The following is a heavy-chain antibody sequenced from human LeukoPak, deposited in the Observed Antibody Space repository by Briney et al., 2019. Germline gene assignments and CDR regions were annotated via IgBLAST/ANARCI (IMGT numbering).Heavy chain of an antibody. D-gene: IGHD3-10*01. CDR1: GFTFSSYA. Sequence: GGSLRLSCAASGFTFSSYAMSWVRQAPGKGLEWVSAIGGSGGSTYYADSVKGRFTISRDNSKNTLYLQMNSLRAEDTAVYYCAKDGDIWFGELLPAFDYWGQGTLVTVSS. J-gene: IGHJ4*02. CDR2: IGGSGGST. V-gene: IGHV3-23*01. CDR3: AKDGDIWFGELLPAFDY.